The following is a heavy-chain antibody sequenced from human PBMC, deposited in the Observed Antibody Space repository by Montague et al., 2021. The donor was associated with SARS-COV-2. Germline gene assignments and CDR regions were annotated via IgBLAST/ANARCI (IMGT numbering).Heavy chain of an antibody. D-gene: IGHD3-10*01. CDR1: GFSLSTSGMC. V-gene: IGHV2-70*11. CDR2: IDWDDDK. J-gene: IGHJ3*02. Sequence: PALVTPTQTLTLTCTFSGFSLSTSGMCVSWIRQPPGKALEWLARIDWDDDKYYSTSLKTRLTISKDTSKNQVVLTMTNMDPVDTATYYCARTWFIDHRNAFDIWGQGTMVTVSS. CDR3: ARTWFIDHRNAFDI.